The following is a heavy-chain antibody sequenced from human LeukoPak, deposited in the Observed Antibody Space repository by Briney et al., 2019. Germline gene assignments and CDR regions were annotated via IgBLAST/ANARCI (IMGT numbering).Heavy chain of an antibody. CDR3: ATKYRSAGGDLDY. J-gene: IGHJ4*02. CDR1: GITFSNAW. V-gene: IGHV3-15*01. D-gene: IGHD3-10*01. Sequence: GGSLRLSCAASGITFSNAWMSWVRQAPGQGLEWVGRIKSKTDGGTIDYAAPAKGRFTISRDDSKTTLYLQMNSLRTEDTAVYYCATKYRSAGGDLDYWGQGTLVTVSS. CDR2: IKSKTDGGTI.